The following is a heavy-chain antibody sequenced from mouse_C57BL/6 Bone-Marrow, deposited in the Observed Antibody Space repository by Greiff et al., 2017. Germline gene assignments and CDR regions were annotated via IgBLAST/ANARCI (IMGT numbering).Heavy chain of an antibody. Sequence: EVKLMESGGDLVKPGGSLKLSCAASGFTFSSYGMSWVRQTPDKRLEWVATISSGGSYTYYPDSVKGRFTISRDNAKNILYLQMSSLKSEDTAMYYCARPIYYYGYFDYWGQGTTLTVSS. V-gene: IGHV5-6*01. CDR3: ARPIYYYGYFDY. J-gene: IGHJ2*01. D-gene: IGHD1-1*01. CDR1: GFTFSSYG. CDR2: ISSGGSYT.